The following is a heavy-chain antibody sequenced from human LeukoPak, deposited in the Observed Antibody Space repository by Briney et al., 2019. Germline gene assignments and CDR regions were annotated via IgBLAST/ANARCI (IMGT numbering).Heavy chain of an antibody. J-gene: IGHJ4*02. CDR1: GGSISSSSYY. V-gene: IGHV4-39*01. Sequence: SETLSLTCTVSGGSISSSSYYWGWIRQPPGKGLEWIGSIYYSGSTYYNPSLKSRVTISVDTSKNQFSLKLSSVTAADTAVYYCARMEDYYDSSGYYSRPVDYWGQGTLVTVSS. D-gene: IGHD3-22*01. CDR2: IYYSGST. CDR3: ARMEDYYDSSGYYSRPVDY.